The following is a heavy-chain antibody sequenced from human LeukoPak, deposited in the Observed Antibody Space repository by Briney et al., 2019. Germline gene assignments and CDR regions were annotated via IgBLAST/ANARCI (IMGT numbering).Heavy chain of an antibody. CDR3: ARAAGYCSGGSCYDFDY. Sequence: GASEKVSCKASGYTCTSYYMHWVRQAAGQWLEWMGINNPSGGSTSYAQKFQGRVTMTRDTSTSTVYMELSSLRSEDTAVYYCARAAGYCSGGSCYDFDYWGQGTLVTVSS. J-gene: IGHJ4*02. CDR1: GYTCTSYY. V-gene: IGHV1-46*01. D-gene: IGHD2-15*01. CDR2: NNPSGGST.